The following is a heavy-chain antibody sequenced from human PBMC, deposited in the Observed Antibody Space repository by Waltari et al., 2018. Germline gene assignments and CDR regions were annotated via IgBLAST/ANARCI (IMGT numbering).Heavy chain of an antibody. CDR3: VGVGGYYYYGMDV. J-gene: IGHJ6*02. Sequence: EVQLLESGGGLVQPGGSLRLSCAASGFTFSSYAMSWVRQAPGKGLEWVSAISGSGGSTDYADSVKGRFTISRDNSKNTRYLQMNSLRAEDTAVYYCVGVGGYYYYGMDVWGQGTTVTVSS. V-gene: IGHV3-23*01. CDR1: GFTFSSYA. D-gene: IGHD3-16*01. CDR2: ISGSGGST.